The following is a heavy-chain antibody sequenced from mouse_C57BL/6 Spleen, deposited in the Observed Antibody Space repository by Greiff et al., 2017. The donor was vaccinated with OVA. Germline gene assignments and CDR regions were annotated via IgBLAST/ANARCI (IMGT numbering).Heavy chain of an antibody. J-gene: IGHJ4*01. Sequence: EVQLQQSGPVLVKPGASVKMSCKASGYTFTDYYMNWVKQSHGKSLEWIGVINPYNGGTSYNQKFKGKATLTVDKSSSTAYMELNSLTSEDSAVYYCARDYDYDPYYYAMDYWGQGTSVTVSS. V-gene: IGHV1-19*01. CDR3: ARDYDYDPYYYAMDY. D-gene: IGHD2-4*01. CDR1: GYTFTDYY. CDR2: INPYNGGT.